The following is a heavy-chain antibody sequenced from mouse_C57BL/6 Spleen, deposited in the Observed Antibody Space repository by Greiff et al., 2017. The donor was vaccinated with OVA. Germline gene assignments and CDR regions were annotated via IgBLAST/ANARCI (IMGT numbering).Heavy chain of an antibody. D-gene: IGHD1-2*01. V-gene: IGHV1-22*01. Sequence: EVQLQQSGPELVKPGASVKMSCKASGYTFTDYNMHWVKQSHGKSLEWIGYINPNNGGTSYNQKFKGKATLTVNKSSSTAYMELRSLTSEDSAVYYCARWGTLLRVGDYYAMDYWGQGTSVTVSS. CDR1: GYTFTDYN. CDR2: INPNNGGT. CDR3: ARWGTLLRVGDYYAMDY. J-gene: IGHJ4*01.